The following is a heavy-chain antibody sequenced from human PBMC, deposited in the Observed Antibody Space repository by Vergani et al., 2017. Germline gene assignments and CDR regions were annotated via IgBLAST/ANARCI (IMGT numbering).Heavy chain of an antibody. D-gene: IGHD3-9*01. Sequence: EVQLLESGGGLVQPGGSLRLSCAASGFTFSSYAMSWVRQAPGKGLEWVSSISSSSSYIYYADSVKGRFTISRDNAKNSLYLQMNSLRAEDTAVYYCARGDILTGYFDNFDYWGQGTLVTVSS. CDR1: GFTFSSYA. V-gene: IGHV3-21*01. CDR3: ARGDILTGYFDNFDY. CDR2: ISSSSSYI. J-gene: IGHJ4*02.